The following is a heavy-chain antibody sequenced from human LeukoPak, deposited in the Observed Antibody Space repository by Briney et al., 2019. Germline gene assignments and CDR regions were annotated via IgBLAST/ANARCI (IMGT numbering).Heavy chain of an antibody. J-gene: IGHJ4*02. V-gene: IGHV1-3*01. CDR2: ISAGNGNT. Sequence: ASVKVSCKASGYTFASYAIHWVRQAPGQRLEWMGWISAGNGNTKYSQNFQGRVTFISNTSATTAFMELSSLRSEDAAVYYCARDSGSGSNDYWGQGTLVTVSS. D-gene: IGHD1-26*01. CDR1: GYTFASYA. CDR3: ARDSGSGSNDY.